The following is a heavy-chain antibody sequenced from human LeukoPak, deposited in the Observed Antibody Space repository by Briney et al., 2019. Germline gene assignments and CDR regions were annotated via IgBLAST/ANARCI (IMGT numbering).Heavy chain of an antibody. J-gene: IGHJ4*02. CDR1: GYSMSSGYY. D-gene: IGHD1-26*01. Sequence: PSETLSLTCTVSGYSMSSGYYWGWIRQPPGKGLVWIGSIYRSGSTYYNPSLKSRITISVDTSKNQFSLKLSSVTASDTAFYYCARGGEWELQYFDYWGQGNPVTVSS. V-gene: IGHV4-38-2*02. CDR2: IYRSGST. CDR3: ARGGEWELQYFDY.